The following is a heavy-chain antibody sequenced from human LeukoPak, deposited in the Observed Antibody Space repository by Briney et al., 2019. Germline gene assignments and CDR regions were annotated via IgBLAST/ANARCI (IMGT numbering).Heavy chain of an antibody. Sequence: ASVKVSCKASGYTFTDYFIHWVRQAPGQGLEWMGWINPYSGGTNYAQKFKGRVTMTRDASINTAYMELSRLRSYDTAVYFCARSLFREAYWDFDLWGRGTPVT. CDR1: GYTFTDYF. D-gene: IGHD3-10*02. J-gene: IGHJ2*01. CDR2: INPYSGGT. CDR3: ARSLFREAYWDFDL. V-gene: IGHV1-2*02.